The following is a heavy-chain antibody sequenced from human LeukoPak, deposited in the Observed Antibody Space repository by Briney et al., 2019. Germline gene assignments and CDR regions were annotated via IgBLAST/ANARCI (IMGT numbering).Heavy chain of an antibody. J-gene: IGHJ5*02. D-gene: IGHD2-2*01. CDR2: ISSSGSTI. CDR3: AGSQLLLDWFDP. Sequence: GGSLRLSCAASGFTFSSYEMNWVRQAPGKGLEWVSYISSSGSTIYYADSVKGRFTISRDNAKNSLCLQMNSLRAEDTAVYYCAGSQLLLDWFDPWGQGTLVTVSS. CDR1: GFTFSSYE. V-gene: IGHV3-48*03.